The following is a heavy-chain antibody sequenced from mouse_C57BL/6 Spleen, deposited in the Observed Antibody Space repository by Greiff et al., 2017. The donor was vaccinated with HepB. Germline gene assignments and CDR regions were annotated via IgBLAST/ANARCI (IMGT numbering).Heavy chain of an antibody. CDR2: IYPRDGST. V-gene: IGHV1-78*01. CDR3: ARKTRHGGDDWDFDV. CDR1: GYTFTDHT. D-gene: IGHD2-13*01. J-gene: IGHJ1*03. Sequence: VQGVESDAELVKPGASVKISCKVSGYTFTDHTIHWMKQRPEQGLEWIGYIYPRDGSTKYNEKFKGKATLTADKSSSTAYMHLNSLTSEDSAIYFCARKTRHGGDDWDFDVWGTGTTVTVAS.